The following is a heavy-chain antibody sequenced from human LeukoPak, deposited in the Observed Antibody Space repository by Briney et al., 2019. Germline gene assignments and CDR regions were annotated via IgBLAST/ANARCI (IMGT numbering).Heavy chain of an antibody. CDR3: ARDSPSAITSGGIDY. J-gene: IGHJ4*02. CDR2: IKQDGSEK. V-gene: IGHV3-7*01. Sequence: GGSLRLSCAASGFTFSSYWMGWVRPAPGKGLEWVANIKQDGSEKYYVDSVKGRFTISRDNAKNSLYLQMNSLRAEDTAVYYCARDSPSAITSGGIDYWGQGTLVTVSS. D-gene: IGHD1-20*01. CDR1: GFTFSSYW.